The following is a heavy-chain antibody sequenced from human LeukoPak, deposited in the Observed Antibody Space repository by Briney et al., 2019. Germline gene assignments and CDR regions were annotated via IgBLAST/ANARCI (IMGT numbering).Heavy chain of an antibody. J-gene: IGHJ4*02. V-gene: IGHV3-23*01. D-gene: IGHD2-21*02. Sequence: WGSLTLSCVASGFTFSNYYMSWVRQAPGKGLQGVSTISGRNSNTYYADSVRGRFTISGDISKSTLYLQINSLRAEDTAVYYCAKPDCGGDCFLLDNWGQGTLVTVSS. CDR1: GFTFSNYY. CDR2: ISGRNSNT. CDR3: AKPDCGGDCFLLDN.